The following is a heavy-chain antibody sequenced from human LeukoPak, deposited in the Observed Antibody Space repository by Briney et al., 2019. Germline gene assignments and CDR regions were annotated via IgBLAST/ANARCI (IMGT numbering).Heavy chain of an antibody. CDR2: ISGSGGST. Sequence: GGSLRLSCAASGFTFSSYAMSWVRQAQGKWLEWVSAISGSGGSTYYADSVKGRFTISRDNSKNTLYLQMNSLRAEDTAVYYCAKDSSSWYFDYWGQGTLVTVSS. CDR1: GFTFSSYA. CDR3: AKDSSSWYFDY. J-gene: IGHJ4*02. D-gene: IGHD6-13*01. V-gene: IGHV3-23*01.